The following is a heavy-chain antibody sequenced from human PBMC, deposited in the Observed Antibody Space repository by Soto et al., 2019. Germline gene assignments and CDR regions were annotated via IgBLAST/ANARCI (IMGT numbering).Heavy chain of an antibody. CDR2: IYSEGTP. CDR3: ARSTYYDILTGSCYYSAMDV. CDR1: GFTVGSKY. V-gene: IGHV3-53*01. Sequence: GGSLRLSCEASGFTVGSKYMSWVRQAPGKGLEWVSVIYSEGTPYYADSVKGRFTISRENSNNTLYLHMNNLRAEDTAVYYCARSTYYDILTGSCYYSAMDVWGKGTTVTVSS. D-gene: IGHD3-9*01. J-gene: IGHJ6*04.